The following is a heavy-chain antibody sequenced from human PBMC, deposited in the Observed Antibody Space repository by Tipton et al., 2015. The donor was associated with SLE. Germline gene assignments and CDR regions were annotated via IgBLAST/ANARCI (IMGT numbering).Heavy chain of an antibody. V-gene: IGHV4-34*01. J-gene: IGHJ5*02. D-gene: IGHD2-15*01. CDR1: GGSFSGYY. CDR2: INHSGST. Sequence: TLSLTCAVYGGSFSGYYWSWIRQPPGKGLGWIGEINHSGSTNYNPSPKSRVTISVDTSKNQFSLKLSSVTAADTAVYYCATRPDELLYNWFDPWGQGTLVTVSS. CDR3: ATRPDELLYNWFDP.